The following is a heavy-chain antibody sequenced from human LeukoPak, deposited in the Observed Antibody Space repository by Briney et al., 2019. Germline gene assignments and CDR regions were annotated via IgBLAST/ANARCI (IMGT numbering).Heavy chain of an antibody. D-gene: IGHD4-17*01. CDR3: ARGRGNFYGDYRMVFDY. CDR2: INPSGGST. J-gene: IGHJ4*02. V-gene: IGHV1-46*01. Sequence: EASVKVSCKASGYTFTSYYMHWVRQAPGQGLEGMGIINPSGGSTSYAQKLQGRVTMTRDMSTSTVYMELSSLRSEDTAVYYCARGRGNFYGDYRMVFDYWGQGTLVTVSS. CDR1: GYTFTSYY.